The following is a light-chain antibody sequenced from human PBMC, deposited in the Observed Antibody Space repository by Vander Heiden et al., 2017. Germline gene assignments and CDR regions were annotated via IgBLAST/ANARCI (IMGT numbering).Light chain of an antibody. V-gene: IGKV1-39*01. CDR1: ETIRTF. CDR2: FAS. Sequence: DIQMTQSPSSLAASVGDRVTITCRESETIRTFLNWYQQKPGMAPKVLIYFASDLQSGVPSRFSGSGSGTDFTLTISSLQPEDSATYYCQHSYSTLPAFGPGTKVEI. J-gene: IGKJ1*01. CDR3: QHSYSTLPA.